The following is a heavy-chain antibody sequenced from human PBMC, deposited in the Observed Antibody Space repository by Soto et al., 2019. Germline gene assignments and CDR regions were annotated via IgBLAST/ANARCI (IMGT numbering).Heavy chain of an antibody. CDR2: IDYRGNT. V-gene: IGHV4-34*01. CDR3: ARSTKSGDQALGLEY. CDR1: GGSFSGLS. Sequence: PSETLSLTCAVYGGSFSGLSWNWIRQSPGKKLEWIGEIDYRGNTNYNPSLRGRVTLSVDPSKNQFSLNVRSVTAADAAYYYCARSTKSGDQALGLEYWSRGTLVTVSS. J-gene: IGHJ4*02. D-gene: IGHD2-21*01.